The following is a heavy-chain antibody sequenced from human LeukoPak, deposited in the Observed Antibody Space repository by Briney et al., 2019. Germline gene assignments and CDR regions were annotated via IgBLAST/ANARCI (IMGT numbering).Heavy chain of an antibody. V-gene: IGHV4-59*01. CDR2: ISYRGST. Sequence: SETLSLTCSMSGDSFSDYHWTWIRQSPGEGLEWIGYISYRGSTKYNPSLKSRLTISIDTSNNQFSLKMSSVIAAVTAVYYCARVGRGDHTWGSYSFDHWGQGILVTVSS. CDR3: ARVGRGDHTWGSYSFDH. J-gene: IGHJ4*02. D-gene: IGHD3-16*01. CDR1: GDSFSDYH.